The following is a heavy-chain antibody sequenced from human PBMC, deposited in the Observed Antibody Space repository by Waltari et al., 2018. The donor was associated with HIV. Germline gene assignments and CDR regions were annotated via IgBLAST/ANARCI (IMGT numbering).Heavy chain of an antibody. CDR2: IDYSGST. CDR3: ARPYYYDSSGWVFDY. D-gene: IGHD3-22*01. J-gene: IGHJ4*02. CDR1: GGSISSSSYY. Sequence: QLQLQESGPGLVKPSETLSLTCTVSGGSISSSSYYWGWIRQPPGKGLEWIGSIDYSGSTYYNPSLKSRVTISVDTSKNQFSLKLSSVTAADTAVYYCARPYYYDSSGWVFDYWGQGTLVTVSS. V-gene: IGHV4-39*01.